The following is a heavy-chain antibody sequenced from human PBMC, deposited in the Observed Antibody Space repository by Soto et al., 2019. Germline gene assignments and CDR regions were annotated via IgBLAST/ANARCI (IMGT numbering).Heavy chain of an antibody. J-gene: IGHJ4*02. CDR3: ARGYDSSGYYIV. Sequence: SETLSLTCAVYGGSFSGYYWSWIRQPPGKGLEWIGEINHSGSTNYNPSLKSRVTISVDTSKNQFSLKLSSVTAADTAVYYCARGYDSSGYYIVWGQGTLVTVSS. V-gene: IGHV4-34*01. CDR2: INHSGST. D-gene: IGHD3-22*01. CDR1: GGSFSGYY.